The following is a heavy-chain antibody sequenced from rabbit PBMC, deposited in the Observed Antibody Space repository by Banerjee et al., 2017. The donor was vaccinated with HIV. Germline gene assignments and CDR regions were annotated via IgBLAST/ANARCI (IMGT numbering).Heavy chain of an antibody. J-gene: IGHJ4*01. CDR2: IYTSSGST. Sequence: QSLEESGGDLVKPGASLTLTCTASGLDFSSSYWICWVRQAPGKGLEWIACIYTSSGSTYYASWAKGRFTISKTSSTTVTLQMTSLTAADTATYFCARAGSGYAFNLWGPGTLVTVS. V-gene: IGHV1S40*01. CDR3: ARAGSGYAFNL. CDR1: GLDFSSSYW. D-gene: IGHD8-1*01.